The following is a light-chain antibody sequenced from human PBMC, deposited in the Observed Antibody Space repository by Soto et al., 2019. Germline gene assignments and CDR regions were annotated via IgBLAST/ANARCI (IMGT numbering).Light chain of an antibody. V-gene: IGKV1-5*01. CDR2: DAS. CDR1: QNINKW. Sequence: DIPMTQSPSTLSASVGDRVIIACRASQNINKWLAWYQQKPGEVPKLLIYDASDLQIAVPPRFSGSGSGTGFTLTISSLQPDDFATYHCQQYNSLGTFGQGTKV. CDR3: QQYNSLGT. J-gene: IGKJ1*01.